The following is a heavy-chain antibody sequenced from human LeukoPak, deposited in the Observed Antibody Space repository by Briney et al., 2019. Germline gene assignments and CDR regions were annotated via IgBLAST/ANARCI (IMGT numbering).Heavy chain of an antibody. CDR1: GFTFSSHS. V-gene: IGHV3-21*01. D-gene: IGHD3-10*02. CDR3: ATSRNVGEHAFDI. J-gene: IGHJ3*02. Sequence: GGSLRPSCAASGFTFSSHSMNWVRQAPRKGLEWVSVISSSSAFLYYADSLKGRFPISRANAKNSLYLQMNSLRAKDTAVYYCATSRNVGEHAFDIWGQGTMVTVSS. CDR2: ISSSSAFL.